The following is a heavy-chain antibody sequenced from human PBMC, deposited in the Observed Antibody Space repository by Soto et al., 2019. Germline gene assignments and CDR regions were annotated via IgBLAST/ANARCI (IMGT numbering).Heavy chain of an antibody. CDR3: SRDRRGSYPPAHYYGMDV. CDR1: AGSFSGHY. D-gene: IGHD1-26*01. Sequence: SGTMSLTSSVYAGSFSGHYWSWIIPPHGGGLEGIGEINHSGSTNYNPSLKSRVTISVDTSKNQFSLKLSSVTAADTAVYYCSRDRRGSYPPAHYYGMDVWGQGTTVTVSS. V-gene: IGHV4-34*01. CDR2: INHSGST. J-gene: IGHJ6*02.